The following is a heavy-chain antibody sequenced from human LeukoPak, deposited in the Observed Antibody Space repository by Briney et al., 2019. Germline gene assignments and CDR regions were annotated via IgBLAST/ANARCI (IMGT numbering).Heavy chain of an antibody. J-gene: IGHJ3*02. CDR1: GFTFSSYS. CDR2: ISGSSSYI. V-gene: IGHV3-21*01. CDR3: ARVPAGVIGMKDAFDI. Sequence: GGFLRLSCAASGFTFSSYSMNWVRQAPGKGLEWVSSISGSSSYIYHADSVKGRFTISRHNAKNSLYLQMNSLRAEDTAVYYCARVPAGVIGMKDAFDIWGQGTMVTVSS. D-gene: IGHD3-16*02.